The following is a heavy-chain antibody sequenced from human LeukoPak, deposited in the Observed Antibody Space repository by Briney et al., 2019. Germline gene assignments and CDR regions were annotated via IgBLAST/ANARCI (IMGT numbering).Heavy chain of an antibody. CDR1: GYTFTSYG. J-gene: IGHJ4*02. D-gene: IGHD3-22*01. V-gene: IGHV1-2*02. Sequence: ASVKVSCKASGYTFTSYGISWVRQAPGQGLEWMGWINPNSGGTNYAQKFQGRVTMTRDTSISTAYMELSSLRSDDTAVYYCARDQGYDSTRLGSYWGQGTLVTVSS. CDR2: INPNSGGT. CDR3: ARDQGYDSTRLGSY.